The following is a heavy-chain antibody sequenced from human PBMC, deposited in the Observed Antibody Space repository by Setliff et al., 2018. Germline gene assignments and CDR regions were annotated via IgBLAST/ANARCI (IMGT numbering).Heavy chain of an antibody. CDR2: IIPIFGTT. CDR3: ARERGDIVTTTSYYYYLDV. CDR1: GGTFSNYD. Sequence: SVKVSCKASGGTFSNYDISWVRQAPGKGLEWMGGIIPIFGTTNYAQRFQGRVTITTDESTSTAYMELSSLGSEDTAVYYCARERGDIVTTTSYYYYLDVWGKGTTVTVSS. V-gene: IGHV1-69*05. D-gene: IGHD5-12*01. J-gene: IGHJ6*03.